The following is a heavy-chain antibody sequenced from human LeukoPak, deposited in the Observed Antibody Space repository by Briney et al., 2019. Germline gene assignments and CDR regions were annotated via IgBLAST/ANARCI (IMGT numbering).Heavy chain of an antibody. D-gene: IGHD2-21*02. J-gene: IGHJ4*02. Sequence: GRSLRLSCAASGFTFSSYAMHWVRQAPGKGLEWVAVISYDGSNKYYADSVKGRFTISRDNSKNTLYLQMNSLRAEDTAVYYCVSPVAAISLDYWGQGTLVTVSS. V-gene: IGHV3-30-3*01. CDR3: VSPVAAISLDY. CDR2: ISYDGSNK. CDR1: GFTFSSYA.